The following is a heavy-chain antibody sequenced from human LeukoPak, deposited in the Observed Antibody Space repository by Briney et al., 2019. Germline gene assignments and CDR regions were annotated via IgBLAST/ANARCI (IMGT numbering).Heavy chain of an antibody. Sequence: GGSLRLSCAASGFTFSSYGTHWVRQAPGKGLEWVAVISYDGSNKYYADSVKGRFTISRDNSKNTLYLQMNSLRAEDTAVYYCAKAPWNYYYYGMDVWGQGTTVTVSS. J-gene: IGHJ6*02. CDR2: ISYDGSNK. V-gene: IGHV3-30*18. CDR3: AKAPWNYYYYGMDV. D-gene: IGHD1-1*01. CDR1: GFTFSSYG.